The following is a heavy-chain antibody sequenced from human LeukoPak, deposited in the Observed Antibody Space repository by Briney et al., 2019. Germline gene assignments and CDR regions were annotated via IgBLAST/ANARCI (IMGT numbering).Heavy chain of an antibody. CDR3: ARVAEQLGPFDY. CDR2: IYYSGST. CDR1: GGSISSYY. J-gene: IGHJ4*02. Sequence: SETLSLTCTVSGGSISSYYWSWIQQPPGKGLEWIGYIYYSGSTNYNPSLKSRVTISVDTSKNQFSLKLSSVTAADTAVYYCARVAEQLGPFDYWGQGTLVTVSS. D-gene: IGHD5-18*01. V-gene: IGHV4-59*01.